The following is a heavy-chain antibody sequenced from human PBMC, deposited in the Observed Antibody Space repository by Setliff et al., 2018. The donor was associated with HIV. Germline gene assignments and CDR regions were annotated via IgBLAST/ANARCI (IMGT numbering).Heavy chain of an antibody. J-gene: IGHJ4*02. CDR3: ARSIVPVASGYYYFEY. CDR2: VYYSGST. Sequence: SATLSLTCPVSGGSFSGYYWGWIRQPPGKGLERIGTVYYSGSTYYNTSLNSRVTISVDTSENQFSLRLSSVAAGDTAVYYCARSIVPVASGYYYFEYWGQGTLVTVSS. V-gene: IGHV4-59*04. CDR1: GGSFSGYY. D-gene: IGHD3-3*01.